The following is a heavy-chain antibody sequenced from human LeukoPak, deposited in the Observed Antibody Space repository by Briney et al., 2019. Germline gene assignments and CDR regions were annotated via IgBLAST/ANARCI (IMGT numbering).Heavy chain of an antibody. D-gene: IGHD3-9*01. Sequence: PGGSLRLSCAASGFTFSSYGMHWVRQAPGKGLEWVAVIWYGGSNKYYADSVKGRFTISRDNSKNTLYLQMNSLRAEDTAVYYCARDRRFEHYFDYWGQGTLVTVSS. V-gene: IGHV3-33*01. J-gene: IGHJ4*02. CDR2: IWYGGSNK. CDR1: GFTFSSYG. CDR3: ARDRRFEHYFDY.